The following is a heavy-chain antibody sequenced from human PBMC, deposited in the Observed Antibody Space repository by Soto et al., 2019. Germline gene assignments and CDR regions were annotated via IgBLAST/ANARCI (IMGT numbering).Heavy chain of an antibody. CDR2: LIPIFGTA. J-gene: IGHJ4*02. Sequence: QVQLGQSVAEVKKAGSSVKVSCKASGCTFSSYAISWMRQAPGQGLEWMGGLIPIFGTATYAQKFQGRVTITADESTSPDYMELSSSRSADTAAYYCARAGDSGYYYFDYWGQGNLFTVSS. CDR1: GCTFSSYA. CDR3: ARAGDSGYYYFDY. V-gene: IGHV1-69*01. D-gene: IGHD5-12*01.